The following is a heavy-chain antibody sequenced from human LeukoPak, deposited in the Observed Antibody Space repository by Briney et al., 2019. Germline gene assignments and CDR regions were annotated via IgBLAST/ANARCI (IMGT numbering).Heavy chain of an antibody. J-gene: IGHJ2*01. CDR3: ARVGDHFHWNLDL. D-gene: IGHD3-3*02. Sequence: GGSLRLSCAASGFTVSTKYMNWVRQAPGKGLEWVSIIYSGATTYYADSVKGRITISRDTSKNTLSLQMNSLRAEDTAVYFCARVGDHFHWNLDLWGRGTLVSVSS. V-gene: IGHV3-53*01. CDR1: GFTVSTKY. CDR2: IYSGATT.